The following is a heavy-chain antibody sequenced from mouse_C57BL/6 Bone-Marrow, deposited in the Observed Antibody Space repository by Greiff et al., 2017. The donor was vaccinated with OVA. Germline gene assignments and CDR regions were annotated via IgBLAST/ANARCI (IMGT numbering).Heavy chain of an antibody. Sequence: QVQLQQSGAELVRPGASVTLSCKASGYTFTDYEMHWVKQTPVHGLEWIGAIDHETGGTAYNQKLKGKAILTADTSSSTAYMELRSLTSEDSAVYYCTKGLDGSSQGYWGQGTLVTVSA. V-gene: IGHV1-15*01. D-gene: IGHD1-1*01. CDR3: TKGLDGSSQGY. CDR2: IDHETGGT. CDR1: GYTFTDYE. J-gene: IGHJ3*01.